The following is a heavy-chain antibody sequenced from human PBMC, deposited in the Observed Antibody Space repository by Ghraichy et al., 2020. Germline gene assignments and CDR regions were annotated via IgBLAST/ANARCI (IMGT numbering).Heavy chain of an antibody. V-gene: IGHV4-39*01. CDR2: IYYSGST. CDR1: GGSISSSSYY. D-gene: IGHD2-15*01. Sequence: SDTLSLTCTVSGGSISSSSYYWGWIRQPPGKGLEWIGSIYYSGSTYYNPSLKSRVTISVDTSKNQFSLKLSSVTAADTAVYYCARLTDVVVVVAATRFDYWGQGTGATGSS. CDR3: ARLTDVVVVVAATRFDY. J-gene: IGHJ4*02.